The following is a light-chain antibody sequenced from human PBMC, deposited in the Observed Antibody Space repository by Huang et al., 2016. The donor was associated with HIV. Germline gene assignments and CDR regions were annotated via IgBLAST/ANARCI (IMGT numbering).Light chain of an antibody. V-gene: IGKV3-15*01. J-gene: IGKJ4*01. CDR1: QSISSN. CDR2: RAS. CDR3: QQYNNWPPLT. Sequence: EVVMTQYPNTLSVSPGERATLSCRASQSISSNLAWYQQKPGQAPRLLIDRASARSAGVPARFSGSGSGTEFTLTISSLQSEDFAIYYCQQYNNWPPLTFGGGTKVEI.